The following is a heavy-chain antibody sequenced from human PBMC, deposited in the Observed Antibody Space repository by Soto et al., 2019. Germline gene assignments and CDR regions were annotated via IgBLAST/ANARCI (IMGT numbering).Heavy chain of an antibody. CDR2: IYHSGST. CDR1: GGSISSGGYS. J-gene: IGHJ4*02. D-gene: IGHD4-17*01. Sequence: SETLSLTCAVSGGSISSGGYSCNWIRQPPGKGLEWIGYIYHSGSTYYNPSLKSRVTISVDRSKNQFSLKLSSVTAADTAVYYCARGMPTVTTFDYWGQGTLVTVSS. CDR3: ARGMPTVTTFDY. V-gene: IGHV4-30-2*01.